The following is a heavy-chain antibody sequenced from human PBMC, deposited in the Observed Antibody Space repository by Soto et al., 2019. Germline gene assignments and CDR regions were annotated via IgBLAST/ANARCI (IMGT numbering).Heavy chain of an antibody. D-gene: IGHD1-26*01. Sequence: GGSLRLSCAASGFTFSNAWMSWVRQAPGKGLEWVARIKSKTDGGTTDYAAPVKGRFIISRDDSKNTLYLQMNSLKTEDTAVYYCNTDGLYSGGFDYWGQGALATVSS. J-gene: IGHJ4*02. V-gene: IGHV3-15*01. CDR1: GFTFSNAW. CDR3: NTDGLYSGGFDY. CDR2: IKSKTDGGTT.